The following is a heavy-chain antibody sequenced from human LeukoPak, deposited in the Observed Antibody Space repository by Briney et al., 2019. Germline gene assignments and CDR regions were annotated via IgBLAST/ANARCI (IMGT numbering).Heavy chain of an antibody. CDR3: ARDGVVVPVNDAFDI. CDR1: GFTFSSYS. V-gene: IGHV3-21*01. D-gene: IGHD2-2*01. Sequence: SGGSLRLSCAASGFTFSSYSMNWVLQAPGKGLEWVSSISSSSSYIYYADSVKGRFTISRDNAKNSLYLQMNSLRAEDTAVYYCARDGVVVPVNDAFDIWGQGTMVTVSS. CDR2: ISSSSSYI. J-gene: IGHJ3*02.